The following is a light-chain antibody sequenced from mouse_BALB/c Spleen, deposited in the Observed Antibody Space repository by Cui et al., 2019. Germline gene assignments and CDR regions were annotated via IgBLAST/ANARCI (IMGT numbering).Light chain of an antibody. J-gene: IGKJ1*01. Sequence: HIVLTQSPEIMSASPGEKVTMTCSASSSVSYMYWYQQKPGSSPRLLIYDTSNLASGVPVRFSGSGSGTAYSLTISRMEAEDAATYYCQQWSSYPRTFGGGTKLEIK. CDR2: DTS. CDR1: SSVSY. CDR3: QQWSSYPRT. V-gene: IGKV4-55*01.